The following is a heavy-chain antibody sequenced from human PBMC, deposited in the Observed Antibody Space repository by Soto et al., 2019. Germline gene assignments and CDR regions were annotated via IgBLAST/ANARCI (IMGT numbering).Heavy chain of an antibody. CDR2: IYYSGRT. V-gene: IGHV4-59*01. J-gene: IGHJ4*02. CDR1: GGSISSNY. D-gene: IGHD2-2*01. Sequence: SETLSLTCTVSGGSISSNYRSWIRQPPGKGLEWIGYIYYSGRTNYNPSLKSRVTISVDTSKTQFSLKLSSVTAAATAVYYCPRVVPAAMWGVFLDFWGQGALVTVSS. CDR3: PRVVPAAMWGVFLDF.